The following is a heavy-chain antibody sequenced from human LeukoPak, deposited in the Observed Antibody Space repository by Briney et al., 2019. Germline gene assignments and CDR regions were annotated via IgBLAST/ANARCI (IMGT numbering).Heavy chain of an antibody. CDR1: GYTFTGYY. Sequence: GASVKVSCKASGYTFTGYYMHWVRQAPGQGLEGMGWINPNSGGTNYTQKFQGRVTMTRDTSISTAYMELSRLRSDDTAVYYCARDQVVPTAGPYYYYMDVWGKGTTVTVSS. D-gene: IGHD6-13*01. J-gene: IGHJ6*03. V-gene: IGHV1-2*02. CDR3: ARDQVVPTAGPYYYYMDV. CDR2: INPNSGGT.